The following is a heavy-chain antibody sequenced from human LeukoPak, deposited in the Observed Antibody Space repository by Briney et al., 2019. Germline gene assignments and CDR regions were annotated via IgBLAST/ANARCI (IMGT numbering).Heavy chain of an antibody. V-gene: IGHV4-34*01. CDR1: GGSFSGYY. CDR3: ARGPWIQLWFGSVTYYFDY. D-gene: IGHD5-18*01. J-gene: IGHJ4*02. CDR2: INHSGST. Sequence: SDTQYLTCAVYGGSFSGYYWRWLRQPPGKGREGIGEINHSGSTNYNPSLTSRVTISVDTSKNQFSLKLSSVTAADTAVYYCARGPWIQLWFGSVTYYFDYWGQGTLVSVSS.